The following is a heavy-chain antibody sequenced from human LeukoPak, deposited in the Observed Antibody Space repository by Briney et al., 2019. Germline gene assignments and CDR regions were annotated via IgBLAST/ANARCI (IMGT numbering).Heavy chain of an antibody. CDR1: GGTFSSYA. J-gene: IGHJ4*02. CDR2: MNPNSGNT. CDR3: ARLEYSSNSDY. D-gene: IGHD5-18*01. V-gene: IGHV1-8*02. Sequence: ASVKVSCKASGGTFSSYAINWVRQATGQGLEWMGWMNPNSGNTGYAQKFQGRVTMTRNTSISTAYMELSSLRSEDTAVYYCARLEYSSNSDYWGQGTLVTVSS.